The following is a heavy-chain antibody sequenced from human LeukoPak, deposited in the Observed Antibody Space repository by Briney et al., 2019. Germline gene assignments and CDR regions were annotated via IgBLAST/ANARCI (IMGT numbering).Heavy chain of an antibody. D-gene: IGHD6-19*01. Sequence: PSETLSLTCTVSGGSISSSNYWWGWIRQPPGKGLEWIGTIYYSGSTNYNPSLKSRVTISVDTSKNQFSLNLSSVTAADTAVYYCARGFNGWSRCDYWGQGTLVIVSS. V-gene: IGHV4-39*07. CDR3: ARGFNGWSRCDY. J-gene: IGHJ4*02. CDR1: GGSISSSNYW. CDR2: IYYSGST.